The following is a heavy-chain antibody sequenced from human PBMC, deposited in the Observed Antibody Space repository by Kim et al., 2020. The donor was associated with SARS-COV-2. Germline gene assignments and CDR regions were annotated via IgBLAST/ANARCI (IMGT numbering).Heavy chain of an antibody. CDR3: ASGGYCSGGSCYSGGLTDYWYFDL. CDR1: GGSFSGYY. Sequence: SETLSLTCAVYGGSFSGYYWSWIRQPPGKGLEWIGEINHSGSTNYNPSLKSRVTISVDTSKNQFSLKLSSVTAADTAVYYCASGGYCSGGSCYSGGLTDYWYFDLWGRGTLVTVSS. CDR2: INHSGST. D-gene: IGHD2-15*01. V-gene: IGHV4-34*01. J-gene: IGHJ2*01.